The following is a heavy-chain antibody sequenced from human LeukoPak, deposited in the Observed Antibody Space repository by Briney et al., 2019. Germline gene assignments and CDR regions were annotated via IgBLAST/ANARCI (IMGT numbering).Heavy chain of an antibody. CDR2: IYYSGST. Sequence: TSETLSLTCTVSGGSISGYYWTWIRQCPRQGLEYIGYIYYSGSTNHNPSLKSRVTISVDTSKTQFSLKLSSVTAADTAVYYCARGRYTFDYWGQGTLVTVSS. J-gene: IGHJ4*02. V-gene: IGHV4-59*01. CDR3: ARGRYTFDY. CDR1: GGSISGYY. D-gene: IGHD1-1*01.